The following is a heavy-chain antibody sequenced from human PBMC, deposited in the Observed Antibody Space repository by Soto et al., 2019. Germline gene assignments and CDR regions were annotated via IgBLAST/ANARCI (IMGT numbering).Heavy chain of an antibody. D-gene: IGHD2-15*01. CDR1: GYTFTSYG. CDR3: ARVFPSIVVVVAATGRNYYGMDV. J-gene: IGHJ6*02. Sequence: SSVKGSCKSSGYTFTSYGISWVRHAPVQVLYFIVCISAYNGNTNYAQKLQGRVTMTTDTSTSTAYMELRSLRSDDTAVYYCARVFPSIVVVVAATGRNYYGMDVWGQGTTVTVSS. CDR2: ISAYNGNT. V-gene: IGHV1-18*04.